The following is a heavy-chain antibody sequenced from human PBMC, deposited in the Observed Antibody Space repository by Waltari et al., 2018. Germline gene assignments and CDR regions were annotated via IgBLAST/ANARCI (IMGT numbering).Heavy chain of an antibody. J-gene: IGHJ6*02. V-gene: IGHV1-8*01. CDR2: MNPNSGNT. Sequence: QVQLVQSGAEVKKPGASVRVSCKASGYTFTSYDINWVRQATGPGLGWMGWMNPNSGNTGYAQKFQGRVTMTRNTSISTAYMELSSLRSEDTAVYYCARIRPLLMTVAGTRQDYYYYGMDVWGQGTTVTVSS. CDR1: GYTFTSYD. CDR3: ARIRPLLMTVAGTRQDYYYYGMDV. D-gene: IGHD6-19*01.